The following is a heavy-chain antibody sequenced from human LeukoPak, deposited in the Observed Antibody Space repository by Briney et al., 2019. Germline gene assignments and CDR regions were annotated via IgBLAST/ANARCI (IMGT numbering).Heavy chain of an antibody. V-gene: IGHV3-30*03. D-gene: IGHD3-10*01. CDR1: GFTFSSYS. CDR3: ARAGFTFSDYFGPFFDY. J-gene: IGHJ4*02. Sequence: GGSLRLSCAASGFTFSSYSMNWVRQAPGKGLEWVAVISYDGSNKYYADSVKGRFTISRDNSKNTLYLQMNSLRAEDTAVYYCARAGFTFSDYFGPFFDYWGQGTLVTVSS. CDR2: ISYDGSNK.